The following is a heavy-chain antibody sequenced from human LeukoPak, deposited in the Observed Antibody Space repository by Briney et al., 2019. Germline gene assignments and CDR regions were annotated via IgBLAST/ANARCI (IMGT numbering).Heavy chain of an antibody. CDR3: ARGSGSYYVGAFDI. Sequence: PGGSLRLSCAASGFTFRSYWMSLVRQAPGKGLEWVANIKQDGSEKYYVDSVKGRFTISRDNAKNSLYLQMNSLRAEDTAVYYCARGSGSYYVGAFDIWGQGTMVTVSS. D-gene: IGHD1-26*01. CDR2: IKQDGSEK. CDR1: GFTFRSYW. J-gene: IGHJ3*02. V-gene: IGHV3-7*01.